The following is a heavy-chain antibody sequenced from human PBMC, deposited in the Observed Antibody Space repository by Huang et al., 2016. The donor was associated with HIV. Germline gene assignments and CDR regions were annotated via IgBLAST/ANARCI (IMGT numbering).Heavy chain of an antibody. V-gene: IGHV4-34*02. J-gene: IGHJ3*02. Sequence: QVVLQQWGTGVLKPSETLSLKCAVYGGSLSGHYWTWIRQAPGKGLEWIGEVDYNGTVSHSPSLKSRLTLLVDRFRKQVSMTMTSVTAADTAIYYCVRNPVFGDDAFDIWGQGTRVTVSS. CDR1: GGSLSGHY. CDR2: VDYNGTV. CDR3: VRNPVFGDDAFDI. D-gene: IGHD3-3*01.